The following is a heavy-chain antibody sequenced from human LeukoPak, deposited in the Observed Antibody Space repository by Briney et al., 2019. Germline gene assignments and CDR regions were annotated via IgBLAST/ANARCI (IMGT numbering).Heavy chain of an antibody. V-gene: IGHV1-2*02. CDR1: GYTLTAYY. Sequence: ASVKVSCKASGYTLTAYYMHWVRQAPGQGLEWMGWINPNSGGTNYAQKFQGRVTMTRDTSISTAYMELSRLRSDDTAVYYCARDFSSGYTTFDYWGQGTLVTVSS. CDR2: INPNSGGT. CDR3: ARDFSSGYTTFDY. J-gene: IGHJ4*02. D-gene: IGHD3-22*01.